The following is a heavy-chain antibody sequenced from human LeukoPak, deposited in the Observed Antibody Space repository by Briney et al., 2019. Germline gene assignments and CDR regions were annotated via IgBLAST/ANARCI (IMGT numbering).Heavy chain of an antibody. V-gene: IGHV1-8*03. CDR2: MNPNSGNT. J-gene: IGHJ4*02. CDR1: GYTFTSYD. D-gene: IGHD3-10*01. CDR3: ASGTPMVRGVIIRLRWVCFDY. Sequence: ASVRGSCKASGYTFTSYDINWVRQATGQGREWMGWMNPNSGNTGYAQKFQGRVTITRNTSISTAYMELSSLRSEDTPVYYCASGTPMVRGVIIRLRWVCFDYWGQGTLVTVSS.